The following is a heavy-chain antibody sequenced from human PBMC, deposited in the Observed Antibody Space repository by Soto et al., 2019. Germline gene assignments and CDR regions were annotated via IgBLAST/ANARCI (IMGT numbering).Heavy chain of an antibody. Sequence: PSETLSLTCTVSGGSISSYYWSWIRQPAGKGLEWIGRIYTSGSTNYNPSLKSRVTMSVDTSKNQFSLKLSSVTAADTAVYYCARDPFPYYDILTGSPPNWFDPWGQGTLVT. CDR1: GGSISSYY. J-gene: IGHJ5*02. CDR3: ARDPFPYYDILTGSPPNWFDP. CDR2: IYTSGST. V-gene: IGHV4-4*07. D-gene: IGHD3-9*01.